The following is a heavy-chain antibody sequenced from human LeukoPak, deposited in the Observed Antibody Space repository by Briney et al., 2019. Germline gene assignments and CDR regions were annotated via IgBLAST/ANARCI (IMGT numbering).Heavy chain of an antibody. V-gene: IGHV4-61*02. CDR3: ARDGTYYYDSSGYLSRANGAFDI. J-gene: IGHJ3*02. D-gene: IGHD3-22*01. CDR2: IYTSGST. CDR1: GGSISSGSYY. Sequence: SETLSLTCTVSGGSISSGSYYWSWIRQPAGKGLEWIGRIYTSGSTNYNPSLKSRVTISVDTSKNQFSLKLSSVTAADTAVYYCARDGTYYYDSSGYLSRANGAFDIWGQGTMVTVSS.